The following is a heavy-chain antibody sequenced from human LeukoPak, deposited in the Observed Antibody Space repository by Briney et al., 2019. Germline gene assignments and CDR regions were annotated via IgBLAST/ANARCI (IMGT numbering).Heavy chain of an antibody. CDR1: GGTFSSHA. D-gene: IGHD6-13*01. J-gene: IGHJ5*02. CDR3: ARERYSSSWETRYNWFDP. CDR2: IIPIFGIA. Sequence: ASVKVSCKASGGTFSSHAISWVRQAPGQGLEWMGRIIPIFGIANYAQKFQGRVTITADKSTSTAYMELSSLRSEDTAVYYCARERYSSSWETRYNWFDPWGQGTLVTVSS. V-gene: IGHV1-69*04.